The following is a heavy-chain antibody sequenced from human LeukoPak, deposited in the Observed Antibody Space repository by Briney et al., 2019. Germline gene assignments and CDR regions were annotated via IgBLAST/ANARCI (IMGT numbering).Heavy chain of an antibody. CDR3: ARGGSWFDP. CDR1: GGSISYSNSY. CDR2: IYFSGST. J-gene: IGHJ5*02. V-gene: IGHV4-39*07. Sequence: SETLSLTCTVSGGSISYSNSYWGWIRQPPGKGLEWIGNIYFSGSTYYKQSLKSRVTISVDTSKNQFSLKLSSVTAADTAVYYCARGGSWFDPWGQGTLVTVSS.